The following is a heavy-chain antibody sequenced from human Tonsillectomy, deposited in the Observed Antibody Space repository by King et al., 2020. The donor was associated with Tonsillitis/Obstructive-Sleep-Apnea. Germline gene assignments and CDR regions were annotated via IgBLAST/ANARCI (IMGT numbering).Heavy chain of an antibody. CDR3: ARGVQDFWSGNSFYMDV. J-gene: IGHJ6*03. V-gene: IGHV4-59*01. Sequence: PLQESGPGLVRPSETLSLSCTVSGGSISTYYWTWIRQPPGKGLEWIGYMHYSGRTDQNPSLKSRVSFSLDTSNNHFSLELTSVTAADTAVYYCARGVQDFWSGNSFYMDVWGKGTKVTVSS. D-gene: IGHD3-3*01. CDR2: MHYSGRT. CDR1: GGSISTYY.